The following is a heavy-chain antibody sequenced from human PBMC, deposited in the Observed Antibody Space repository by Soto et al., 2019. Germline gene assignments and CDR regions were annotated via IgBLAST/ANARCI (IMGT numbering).Heavy chain of an antibody. Sequence: GASVKVSCKASGYTFTSYGISWVRQAPGQGLEWMGWISAYNGNTNYAQKLQGRVTMTTDTSTSTAYMELSSLRSEDTAVYYCAGERKDSSGYSGYYYYYGMDVWGQGTTVTVSS. J-gene: IGHJ6*02. CDR1: GYTFTSYG. D-gene: IGHD3-22*01. V-gene: IGHV1-18*01. CDR2: ISAYNGNT. CDR3: AGERKDSSGYSGYYYYYGMDV.